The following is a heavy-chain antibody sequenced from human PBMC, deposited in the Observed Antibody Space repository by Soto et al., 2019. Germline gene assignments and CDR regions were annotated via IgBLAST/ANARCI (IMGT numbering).Heavy chain of an antibody. Sequence: GESLKISCKGSGYSFTSYWIGWVRQMPGKGLEWMGIIYPGDSDTRYSPSFQGQVTISADKSISTAYLQWSSLKASDTAMYYCARLAYCGGDCYPSPNYYYGMDVWGQGTTVTVSS. J-gene: IGHJ6*02. CDR2: IYPGDSDT. V-gene: IGHV5-51*01. CDR3: ARLAYCGGDCYPSPNYYYGMDV. CDR1: GYSFTSYW. D-gene: IGHD2-21*02.